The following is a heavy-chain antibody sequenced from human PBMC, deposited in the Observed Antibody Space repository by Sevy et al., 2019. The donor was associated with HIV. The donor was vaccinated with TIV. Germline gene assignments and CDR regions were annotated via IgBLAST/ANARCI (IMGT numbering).Heavy chain of an antibody. D-gene: IGHD2-15*01. J-gene: IGHJ3*02. CDR2: INHSGGT. V-gene: IGHV4-34*01. CDR3: ARHCTGSSCSHAFDI. CDR1: GGSFSGYY. Sequence: GSLRLSCAVYGGSFSGYYWSWIRQPPGKGLEWIGEINHSGGTNYNPSLKSRVTISVDTSKNQISLKVNSVTAADTAVFYCARHCTGSSCSHAFDIWGQGTRVTVSS.